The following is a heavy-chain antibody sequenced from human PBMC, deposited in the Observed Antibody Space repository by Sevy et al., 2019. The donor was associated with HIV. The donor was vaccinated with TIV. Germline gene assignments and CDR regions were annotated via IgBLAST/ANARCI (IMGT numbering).Heavy chain of an antibody. D-gene: IGHD5-12*01. Sequence: GGSLRLSCAASGFTFSCYAMHWVRQAPGKGLEYVSAISSNGGSTYYANSVKGRFTISRDNSKNTPYLQMGSLRAEDMAVYYCARTPDGYNYAFDIWGQGTMVTVSS. V-gene: IGHV3-64*01. CDR3: ARTPDGYNYAFDI. CDR1: GFTFSCYA. CDR2: ISSNGGST. J-gene: IGHJ3*02.